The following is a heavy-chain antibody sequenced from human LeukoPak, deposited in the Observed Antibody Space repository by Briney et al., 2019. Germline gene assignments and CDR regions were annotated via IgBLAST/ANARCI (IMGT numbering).Heavy chain of an antibody. CDR1: GFTFSSYS. CDR3: ARGGGAIPTSGGAFDI. Sequence: GGSLRLSCAASGFTFSSYSMNWVRQAPGKGLEWVSSISSSSSYVYYADSVKGRFTISRDNAKNSLYLQMNSLRAEDTAVYYCARGGGAIPTSGGAFDIWGQGTMVTVSP. D-gene: IGHD3-16*02. V-gene: IGHV3-21*01. J-gene: IGHJ3*02. CDR2: ISSSSSYV.